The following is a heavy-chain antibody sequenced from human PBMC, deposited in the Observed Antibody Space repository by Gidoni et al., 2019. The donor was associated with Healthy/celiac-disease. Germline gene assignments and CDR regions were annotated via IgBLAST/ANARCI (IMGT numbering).Heavy chain of an antibody. D-gene: IGHD6-19*01. J-gene: IGHJ3*02. CDR1: GFTFSSYA. CDR3: AREYSSGWYDDALDI. CDR2: ISYDGSNK. Sequence: QVQLVESGGGVVQPGRSLSLSCAASGFTFSSYAIPWVRQAPGKGLEWVEVISYDGSNKYYADSGKGRFTISRDNSKNTLYLQMNSRRAEDTAVYYCAREYSSGWYDDALDIWGQGTMVTVSS. V-gene: IGHV3-30-3*01.